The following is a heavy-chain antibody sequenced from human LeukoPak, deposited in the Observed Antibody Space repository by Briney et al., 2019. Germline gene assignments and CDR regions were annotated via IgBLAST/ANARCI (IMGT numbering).Heavy chain of an antibody. CDR1: GGSISSGSYY. CDR2: IFTSGST. V-gene: IGHV4-61*02. D-gene: IGHD6-13*01. J-gene: IGHJ5*02. Sequence: SETLSLTCTVSGGSISSGSYYWSWIRQPAGKGLEWIGRIFTSGSTNYNPSLKSRVTILVDTSKNQFFLKLSSVTAADTAVYYCARAIAAASHGPWGQGTLVTVSS. CDR3: ARAIAAASHGP.